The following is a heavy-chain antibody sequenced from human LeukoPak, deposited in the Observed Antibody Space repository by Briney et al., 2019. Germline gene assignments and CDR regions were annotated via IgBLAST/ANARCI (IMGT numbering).Heavy chain of an antibody. CDR2: IYYSGST. V-gene: IGHV4-30-4*01. J-gene: IGHJ6*02. CDR1: GGSISSGDYY. D-gene: IGHD3-9*01. Sequence: SSETLCLTCTVSGGSISSGDYYRGWIRQPPGKGLEWIGYIYYSGSTYYNPSLKSRVTISVDTSKNQFSLKLSSVTAADTAVYYCARGNDILTGYYGMDVWGQGTTVTVPS. CDR3: ARGNDILTGYYGMDV.